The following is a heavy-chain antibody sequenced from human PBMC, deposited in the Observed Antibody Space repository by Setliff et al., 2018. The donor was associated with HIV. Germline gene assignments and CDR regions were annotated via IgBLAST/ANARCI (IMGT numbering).Heavy chain of an antibody. Sequence: GASVKVSCKASGYTFTGHYMHWVRQAPGQGLEWMGWINPNSGGTNYAQMFQGRVTMTRDTSITTAYMEVSRLTSDDTAVYYCARGRYSGSYFLFDSWGQGTQVTVSS. CDR1: GYTFTGHY. CDR3: ARGRYSGSYFLFDS. J-gene: IGHJ4*02. D-gene: IGHD1-26*01. CDR2: INPNSGGT. V-gene: IGHV1-2*02.